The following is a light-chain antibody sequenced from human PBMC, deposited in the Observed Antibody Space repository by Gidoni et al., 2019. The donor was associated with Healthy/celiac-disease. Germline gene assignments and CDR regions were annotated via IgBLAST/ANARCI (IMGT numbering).Light chain of an antibody. V-gene: IGLV7-46*01. CDR1: TGAVANGHY. CDR3: LLSYSGARQV. J-gene: IGLJ3*02. Sequence: AVVTQDPSLTVSPGGPVTLTCGSSTGAVANGHYPYGFQQKPGQAPRTLIYDTSNKHSWTPARFSGSLLGGKAALTLSGAQPEDEAEYYCLLSYSGARQVFGGGTKLTVL. CDR2: DTS.